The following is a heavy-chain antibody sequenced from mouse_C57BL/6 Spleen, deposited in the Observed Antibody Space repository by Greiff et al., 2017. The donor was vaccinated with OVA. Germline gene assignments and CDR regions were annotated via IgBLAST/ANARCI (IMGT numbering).Heavy chain of an antibody. V-gene: IGHV1-26*01. CDR2: INHNNGGT. CDR3: ARFGGSSYLYAMDY. J-gene: IGHJ4*01. CDR1: GYTFTDYY. D-gene: IGHD1-1*01. Sequence: VQLQQSGPELVKPGASVKISCKASGYTFTDYYMNWVKQSHGKSLEWIGDINHNNGGTSYNQKFKGKATLTVDKSSSTAYMELRSLTSEDSAVYYCARFGGSSYLYAMDYWGQGTSVTVSS.